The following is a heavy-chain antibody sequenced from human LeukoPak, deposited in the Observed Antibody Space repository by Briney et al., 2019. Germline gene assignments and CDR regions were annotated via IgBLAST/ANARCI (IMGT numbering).Heavy chain of an antibody. D-gene: IGHD1-26*01. J-gene: IGHJ4*02. CDR1: GGSISSYY. CDR2: IYYSGNT. Sequence: PSETLSLTCTVSGGSISSYYWSWIRQPPGKGLEWIGYIYYSGNTNYNPSLKSRVTISVDTSKNQFSLKLNSVTAADTAVYYCARADPISGTYSPFDYWGQGTLVIVSS. V-gene: IGHV4-59*01. CDR3: ARADPISGTYSPFDY.